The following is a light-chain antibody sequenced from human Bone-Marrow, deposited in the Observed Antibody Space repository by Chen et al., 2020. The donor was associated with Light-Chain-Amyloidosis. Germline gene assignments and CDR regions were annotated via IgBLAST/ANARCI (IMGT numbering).Light chain of an antibody. CDR3: QVWDRSSDRPV. CDR2: DDR. CDR1: NIGSTS. V-gene: IGLV3-21*02. Sequence: SYVLTQPSSVSVAPGQKATMACGGNNIGSTSVHWYQQTPGQAPLLVVYDDRDRPSGIPERLSGSNSGNTATLTISRVEAGDEADYYCQVWDRSSDRPVFGGGTKLTVL. J-gene: IGLJ3*02.